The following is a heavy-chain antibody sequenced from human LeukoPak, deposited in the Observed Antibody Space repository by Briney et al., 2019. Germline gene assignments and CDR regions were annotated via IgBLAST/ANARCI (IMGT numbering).Heavy chain of an antibody. CDR3: ARDPPPRPDYGDYWFSLDY. J-gene: IGHJ4*02. D-gene: IGHD4-17*01. CDR1: GYTFTSYG. Sequence: ASVKVSCKASGYTFTSYGISWVRQAPGQGLEWMGWISAYNGNTNYAQKLQGRVTMTTDTSTSTAYMELRSLRSDDTAVYYCARDPPPRPDYGDYWFSLDYWGQGTLVTVSS. V-gene: IGHV1-18*01. CDR2: ISAYNGNT.